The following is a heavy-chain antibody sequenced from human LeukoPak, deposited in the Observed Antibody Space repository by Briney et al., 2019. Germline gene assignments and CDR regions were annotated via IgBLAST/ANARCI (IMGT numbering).Heavy chain of an antibody. D-gene: IGHD6-13*01. J-gene: IGHJ4*02. CDR2: ISYDGSNT. V-gene: IGHV3-30*18. CDR3: AKDGQLGGSSWFTLYFDY. CDR1: RFSFSSYD. Sequence: GRSLRLSCAASRFSFSSYDMHWVRQPPGKGPEWVAVISYDGSNTYYTDSVKGRFTISRDNSKNTLYLQMNSLRPEDTAVYYCAKDGQLGGSSWFTLYFDYWGQGTLVTVSS.